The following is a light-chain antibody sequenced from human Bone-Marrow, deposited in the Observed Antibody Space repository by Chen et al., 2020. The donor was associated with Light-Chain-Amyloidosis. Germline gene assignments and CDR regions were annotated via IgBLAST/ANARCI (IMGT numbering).Light chain of an antibody. J-gene: IGLJ3*02. Sequence: QSVLTQPPSASGTPGQRVTLSCSGSSSNIGRNTVKWFQQLPGTAPKFLMNSNNQRPSGVPHRCSGTKSGTSASLAISGLQSEEEADYYCATWDDSLNGWVFGGGTKLTVL. CDR3: ATWDDSLNGWV. V-gene: IGLV1-44*01. CDR2: SNN. CDR1: SSNIGRNT.